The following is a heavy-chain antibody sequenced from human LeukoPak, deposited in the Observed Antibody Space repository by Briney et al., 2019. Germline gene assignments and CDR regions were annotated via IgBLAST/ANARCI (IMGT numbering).Heavy chain of an antibody. Sequence: GGSLRLSCAASGFDFHNYVIHWVRQAPGKGLEWVAVITSDVNIKYYADSVKGRFTISRDSSSKMVSLQMNSLGTEDTAVYYCARVYSSSSGKNAFDIWGQGTVVIVSS. D-gene: IGHD6-6*01. J-gene: IGHJ3*02. V-gene: IGHV3-30-3*01. CDR1: GFDFHNYV. CDR2: ITSDVNIK. CDR3: ARVYSSSSGKNAFDI.